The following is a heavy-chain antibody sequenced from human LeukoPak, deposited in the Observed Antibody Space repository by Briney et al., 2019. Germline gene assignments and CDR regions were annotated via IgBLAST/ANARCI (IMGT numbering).Heavy chain of an antibody. CDR1: GGSISSYY. V-gene: IGHV4-59*01. CDR2: IHYTGST. D-gene: IGHD6-19*01. J-gene: IGHJ4*02. Sequence: SETLSLTCTVSGGSISSYYWSWIRQPPGKGLEWIGYIHYTGSTNYNPSLKSRLTISLDMSRNQFSLKLSSVTAADTALYYCARGRGMYNSGPFYFDSWGQGTLVAVSS. CDR3: ARGRGMYNSGPFYFDS.